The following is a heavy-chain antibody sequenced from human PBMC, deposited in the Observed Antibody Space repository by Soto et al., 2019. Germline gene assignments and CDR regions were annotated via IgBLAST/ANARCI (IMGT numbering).Heavy chain of an antibody. D-gene: IGHD6-13*01. CDR2: IYYSGST. CDR1: VGSISSGDYY. V-gene: IGHV4-30-4*01. J-gene: IGHJ4*02. CDR3: ASRHSSPYFDY. Sequence: ASETLSLTCTVSVGSISSGDYYWSWIRQPPGKGLEWIGCIYYSGSTYYNPSLKSRVTISVDTSKNQFSLKLSSVTAADTAVYYCASRHSSPYFDYWGQGTLVTVSS.